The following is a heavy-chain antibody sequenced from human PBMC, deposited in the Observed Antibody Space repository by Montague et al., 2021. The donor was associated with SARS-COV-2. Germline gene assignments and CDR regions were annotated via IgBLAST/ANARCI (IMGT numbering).Heavy chain of an antibody. J-gene: IGHJ5*02. CDR3: ARATRSIVVLNWFDP. CDR1: GGSISSGGYY. Sequence: TLSLTCTVSGGSISSGGYYWSWIRQHPGKGLEWIGYIYYSGSTYYNPSLKSRVTISVDTSKNQFSLKLSSVTAADTAVYYCARATRSIVVLNWFDPWGQGTLVTASS. V-gene: IGHV4-31*03. CDR2: IYYSGST. D-gene: IGHD3-22*01.